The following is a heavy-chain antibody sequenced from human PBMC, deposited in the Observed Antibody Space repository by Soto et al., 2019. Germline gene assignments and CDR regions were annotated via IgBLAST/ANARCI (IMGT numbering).Heavy chain of an antibody. V-gene: IGHV3-21*01. D-gene: IGHD5-18*01. Sequence: EVQLVESGGGLVKPGGSLRLSCAASGFTFSSYSMNWVRQAPGKGLEWVSSISSSSSYIKYADSVKGRFTISRDNAKNPLYLQMNSLRAEDTAVYYCARDQPGYSYGYGLGYWGQGTQVTVSS. CDR3: ARDQPGYSYGYGLGY. J-gene: IGHJ4*02. CDR2: ISSSSSYI. CDR1: GFTFSSYS.